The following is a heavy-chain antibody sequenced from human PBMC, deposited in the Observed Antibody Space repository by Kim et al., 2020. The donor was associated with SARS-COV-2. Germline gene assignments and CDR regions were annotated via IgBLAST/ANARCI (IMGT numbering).Heavy chain of an antibody. CDR3: AKGVGRLIYYGSGSGYYFDY. Sequence: GGSLRLSCAASGFTFSSYGMHWVRQAPGKGLEWVAVISYDGSNKYYADSVKGRFTISRDNSKNTLYLQMNSLRAEDTAVYYCAKGVGRLIYYGSGSGYYFDYWGQGTLVTVSS. V-gene: IGHV3-30*18. J-gene: IGHJ4*02. CDR1: GFTFSSYG. D-gene: IGHD3-10*01. CDR2: ISYDGSNK.